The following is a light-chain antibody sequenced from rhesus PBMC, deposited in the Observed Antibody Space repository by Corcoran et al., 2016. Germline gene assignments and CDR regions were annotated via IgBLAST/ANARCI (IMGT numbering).Light chain of an antibody. CDR3: QVWDGNDKYI. V-gene: IGLV3-25*02. CDR1: NLGSRT. J-gene: IGLJ1*01. Sequence: SSDLTQPPSVSAASGQTARITCGGHNLGSRTVQWYQQKSAQAPLLVIYADSDRPSGIPDRFSGSNSGNIATLTISGVEAGDEADYYCQVWDGNDKYIFAGGTRLSVL. CDR2: ADS.